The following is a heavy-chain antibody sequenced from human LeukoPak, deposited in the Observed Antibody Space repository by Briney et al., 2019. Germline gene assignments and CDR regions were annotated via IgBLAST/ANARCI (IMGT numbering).Heavy chain of an antibody. CDR1: GGPISSSSYY. J-gene: IGHJ4*02. Sequence: SETLSLTCTVSGGPISSSSYYWGWIRQPPGKGLEWIGSIYYSGSTYYNPSLKSRVTISVDTSKNQFSLKLSSVTAADTAVYYCARGRSDFWSGYYPYYFDYWGQGTLVTVSS. CDR2: IYYSGST. V-gene: IGHV4-39*01. CDR3: ARGRSDFWSGYYPYYFDY. D-gene: IGHD3-3*01.